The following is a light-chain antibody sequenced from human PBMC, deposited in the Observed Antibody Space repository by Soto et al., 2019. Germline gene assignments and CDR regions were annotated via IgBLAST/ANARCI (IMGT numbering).Light chain of an antibody. CDR2: GAS. J-gene: IGKJ2*01. CDR3: QQYNNWYT. CDR1: QSVDSK. V-gene: IGKV3-15*01. Sequence: ETVMTQSPSTLSVSPGERATLSCRASQSVDSKLAWYQHKPGQAPKLLIYGASTRATGIPARFSGSGSGTEFPLTNSILQDEDSAVYFCQQYNNWYTYGQGTKLEIK.